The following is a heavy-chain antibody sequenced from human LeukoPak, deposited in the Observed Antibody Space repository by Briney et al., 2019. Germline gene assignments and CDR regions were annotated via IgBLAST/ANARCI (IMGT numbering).Heavy chain of an antibody. D-gene: IGHD6-13*01. J-gene: IGHJ3*02. Sequence: ASVKVSCKASGYTFTSYGISWVRQAPGQGLEWMGWISAYNGNTNYAQKLQGRVTMTTDTSTSTAYMELRSLRSDDTAVYYCARDRSRISSSYAFDIWGQGTMVTVSS. CDR3: ARDRSRISSSYAFDI. CDR1: GYTFTSYG. CDR2: ISAYNGNT. V-gene: IGHV1-18*01.